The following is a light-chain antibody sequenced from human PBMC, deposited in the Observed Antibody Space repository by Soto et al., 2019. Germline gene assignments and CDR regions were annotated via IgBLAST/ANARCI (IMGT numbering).Light chain of an antibody. CDR2: KAS. CDR1: QSISPW. V-gene: IGKV1-5*03. J-gene: IGKJ2*01. Sequence: DIQMTQSPSTLSASVGDRVTITCRASQSISPWLAWYQQKPGKAPKVLIYKASSLETGVPSRFSGSGSGTEFTLTISSLQPDDFATYYCQQYKTYSRTFGQGNKLEIK. CDR3: QQYKTYSRT.